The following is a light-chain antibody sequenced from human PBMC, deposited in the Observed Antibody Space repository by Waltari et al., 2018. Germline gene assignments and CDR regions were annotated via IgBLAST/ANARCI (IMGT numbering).Light chain of an antibody. CDR1: SSNIGGYNY. V-gene: IGLV2-14*01. J-gene: IGLJ3*02. CDR2: EDS. Sequence: QSALTQPASVSGSPGQSIAISCTGSSSNIGGYNYVPWYQHHPGKPPLLTLYEDSNRHSGLFKRFSGSKSASTASLTISVLQAEDEAYYYFSSYTGANTLGVFGGGTKLTVL. CDR3: SSYTGANTLGV.